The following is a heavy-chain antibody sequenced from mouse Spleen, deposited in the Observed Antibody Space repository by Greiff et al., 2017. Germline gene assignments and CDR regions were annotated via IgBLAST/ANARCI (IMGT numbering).Heavy chain of an antibody. J-gene: IGHJ3*01. D-gene: IGHD1-1*01. CDR2: IYPGDGDT. CDR1: GYAFSSSW. V-gene: IGHV1-82*01. CDR3: AIRSTVVARGFAY. Sequence: QVQLQQSGPELVKPGASVKISCKASGYAFSSSWMNWVKQRPGKGLEWIGRIYPGDGDTNYNGKFKGKATLTADKSSSTAYMQLSSLTSEDSAVYFCAIRSTVVARGFAYWGQGTLVTVSA.